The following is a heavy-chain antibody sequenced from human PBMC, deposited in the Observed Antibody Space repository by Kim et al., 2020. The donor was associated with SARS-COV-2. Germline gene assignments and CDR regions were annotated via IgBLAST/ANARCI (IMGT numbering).Heavy chain of an antibody. D-gene: IGHD2-8*01. CDR1: GFTFSSYS. J-gene: IGHJ6*02. Sequence: GGSLRLSCAASGFTFSSYSMNWVRQAPGKGLEWVSSISSSSSYIYYADSVKGRFTISRDNAKNSLYLQMNSLRAEDTAVYYCARDLGYCTNGVCYTGYYYYYYGMDVWGQGTTVTVSS. V-gene: IGHV3-21*01. CDR3: ARDLGYCTNGVCYTGYYYYYYGMDV. CDR2: ISSSSSYI.